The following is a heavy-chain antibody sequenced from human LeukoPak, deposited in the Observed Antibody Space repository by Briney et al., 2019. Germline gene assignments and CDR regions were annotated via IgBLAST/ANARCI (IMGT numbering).Heavy chain of an antibody. D-gene: IGHD2-15*01. CDR2: FYYRGSD. J-gene: IGHJ4*02. CDR1: GASITIYY. CDR3: VRGYGSGATCYHFDY. Sequence: SETLSLTCTVSGASITIYYWNWIRQPPGKGLEWSGYFYYRGSDNYNPSLKSRITISADTSKNQFSLKLSSVTAADTAVYYCVRGYGSGATCYHFDYWGQGTLVTVSS. V-gene: IGHV4-59*01.